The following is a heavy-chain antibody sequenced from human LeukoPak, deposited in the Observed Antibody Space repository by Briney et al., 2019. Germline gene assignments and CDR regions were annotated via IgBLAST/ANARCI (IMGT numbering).Heavy chain of an antibody. D-gene: IGHD2-21*02. CDR1: GFTFSSYA. CDR3: AKGNGHIVVVTAIS. J-gene: IGHJ4*02. CDR2: ISSSGGSK. V-gene: IGHV3-23*01. Sequence: PGGSLRLSCAASGFTFSSYAMTWVRQAPGKGLEWVSAISSSGGSKYYADSVKGRFTISRDNSKNTLYLQMNSLRAEDTAVYYCAKGNGHIVVVTAISWGQGTLVTVSS.